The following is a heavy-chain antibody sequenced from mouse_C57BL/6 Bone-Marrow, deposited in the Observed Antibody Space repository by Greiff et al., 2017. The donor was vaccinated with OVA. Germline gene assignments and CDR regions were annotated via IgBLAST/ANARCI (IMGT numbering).Heavy chain of an antibody. J-gene: IGHJ1*03. CDR2: IDPENGDT. CDR3: TTPDYYGSSYGYFDV. V-gene: IGHV14-4*01. Sequence: EVQLQQSGAELVRPGASVKLSCTASGFNIKDDYMHWVKQRPEQGLEWIGWIDPENGDTEYASKFQGKATITADTSSNTAYLQLSSLTSEDTAVYYGTTPDYYGSSYGYFDVWGTGTTVTVSS. CDR1: GFNIKDDY. D-gene: IGHD1-1*01.